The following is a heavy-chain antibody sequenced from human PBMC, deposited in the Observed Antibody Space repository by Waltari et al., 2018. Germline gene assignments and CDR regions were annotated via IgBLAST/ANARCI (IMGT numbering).Heavy chain of an antibody. Sequence: QVQLQESGPRLVKPSETLSLTCDVSGYAINSGFYWGWFRQAPEKGLEWIATIYHDGAPFYNPSLTSRLTTSMDTSKNQISLKLKSVTAADTAVYYCTRQTLGYCTSAACRRLEAWGQGTLVTVSS. CDR2: IYHDGAP. CDR3: TRQTLGYCTSAACRRLEA. D-gene: IGHD2-8*02. CDR1: GYAINSGFY. J-gene: IGHJ5*02. V-gene: IGHV4-38-2*01.